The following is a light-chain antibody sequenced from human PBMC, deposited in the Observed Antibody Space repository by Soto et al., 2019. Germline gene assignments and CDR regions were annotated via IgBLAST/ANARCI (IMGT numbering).Light chain of an antibody. CDR3: QSHDSSLSGSV. CDR1: SSNIGAGYD. CDR2: GNN. V-gene: IGLV1-40*01. Sequence: QSVLTQPPSVSGAPGQRVTISCTGSSSNIGAGYDIHWYQQLPGTSPKLLIYGNNNRPSGVPDRFSRSKSGTSASLAITGLQAEDEADYYCQSHDSSLSGSVFGTGTKLTVL. J-gene: IGLJ1*01.